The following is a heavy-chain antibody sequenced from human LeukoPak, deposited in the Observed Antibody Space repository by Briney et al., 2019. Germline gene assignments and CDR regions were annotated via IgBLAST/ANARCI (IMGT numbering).Heavy chain of an antibody. CDR3: AREGASLRMVRGVITWFDP. Sequence: GASVKVSCKASGYTFTSYGISWVRQAPGQGLEWMGWISAYNGNTNYAQKLQGRVTMTTDTSTSTAYMELRSLRSDDTAVYYCAREGASLRMVRGVITWFDPWGQGTLVTVSS. CDR2: ISAYNGNT. J-gene: IGHJ5*02. CDR1: GYTFTSYG. D-gene: IGHD3-10*01. V-gene: IGHV1-18*01.